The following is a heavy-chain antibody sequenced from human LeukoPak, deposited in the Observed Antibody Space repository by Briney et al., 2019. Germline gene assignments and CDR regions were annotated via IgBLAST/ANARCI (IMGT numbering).Heavy chain of an antibody. V-gene: IGHV3-23*01. CDR2: ISGSGGST. Sequence: GGSLRLSCGASGFTFSSYAMSWVRQAPGKGLEWVSAISGSGGSTYYADSVKGRFTISRDNSKNTLYLQMNSLRAEDTAVYYCAKDSHCSSTSCYAPNWFDPWGQGTLVTVSS. CDR3: AKDSHCSSTSCYAPNWFDP. J-gene: IGHJ5*02. D-gene: IGHD2-2*01. CDR1: GFTFSSYA.